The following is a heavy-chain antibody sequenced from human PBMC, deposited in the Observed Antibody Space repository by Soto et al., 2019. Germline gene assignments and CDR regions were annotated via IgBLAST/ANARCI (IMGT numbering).Heavy chain of an antibody. CDR2: IYTSGST. D-gene: IGHD6-13*01. CDR3: ARGGVHSSSWDRSLRGYYGMDV. J-gene: IGHJ6*02. CDR1: GGSISSYY. V-gene: IGHV4-4*07. Sequence: PSETLSLTCTVSGGSISSYYWSWIRQPAGKGLEWIGRIYTSGSTNYNPSLKSRVTMSVDTSKNQFSLKLSSVTAADTAVYYCARGGVHSSSWDRSLRGYYGMDVWGQGTTVTVSS.